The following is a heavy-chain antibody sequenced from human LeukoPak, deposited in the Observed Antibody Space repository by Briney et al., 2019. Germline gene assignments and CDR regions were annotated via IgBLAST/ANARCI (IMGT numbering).Heavy chain of an antibody. Sequence: GASVKVSCKVSGYTLTELSMHWVRQAPGKGLEWMGGFDPEDGETIYAQKFQGRVTMTEDTSTDTAYLELSSLRSEDTAVYYCATVGSYDSSGYYPLWGQGTLVTVSS. CDR3: ATVGSYDSSGYYPL. CDR1: GYTLTELS. CDR2: FDPEDGET. J-gene: IGHJ4*02. V-gene: IGHV1-24*01. D-gene: IGHD3-22*01.